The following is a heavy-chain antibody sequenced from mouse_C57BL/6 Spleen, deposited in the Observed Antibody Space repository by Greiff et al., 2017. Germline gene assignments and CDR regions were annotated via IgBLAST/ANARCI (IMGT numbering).Heavy chain of an antibody. J-gene: IGHJ2*01. D-gene: IGHD4-1*01. CDR1: GFTFSDYG. Sequence: EVMLVESGGGLVKPGGSLKLSCAASGFTFSDYGMHWVRQAPEKGPEWVAYISSGSSTIYYADTVKGRFTISRDNAKNTLFLQMTSLRSEDTAMYYCATGRGYFDYWGQGTTLTVSS. CDR2: ISSGSSTI. CDR3: ATGRGYFDY. V-gene: IGHV5-17*01.